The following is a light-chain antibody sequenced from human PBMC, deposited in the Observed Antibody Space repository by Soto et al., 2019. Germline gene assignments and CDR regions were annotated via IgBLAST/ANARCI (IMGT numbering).Light chain of an antibody. Sequence: QSALTQPASVSGSPGQSITLSCTGTSSDVGSYDLVSWYQQHPGNAPKLMIYEVSKRPSGVSDRFSGSKSGNTASLTISGLQADDEADYYCCSYATTTLFGGGTKLTVL. V-gene: IGLV2-23*02. CDR2: EVS. J-gene: IGLJ2*01. CDR1: SSDVGSYDL. CDR3: CSYATTTL.